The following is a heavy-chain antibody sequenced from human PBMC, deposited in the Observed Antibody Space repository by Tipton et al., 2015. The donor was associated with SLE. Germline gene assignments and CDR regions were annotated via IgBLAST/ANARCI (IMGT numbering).Heavy chain of an antibody. CDR1: GFTFSSYG. CDR2: TRYDESIK. Sequence: SLRLSCAASGFTFSSYGLHLVRQAPGKGLEWVAFTRYDESIKEYADSVKGRFTISRDNSKNTLSLQMNSLRPEDTTLYYCVKVGIRPPSQYLDYWGQGTLVTVSS. V-gene: IGHV3-30*02. CDR3: VKVGIRPPSQYLDY. D-gene: IGHD1-26*01. J-gene: IGHJ4*02.